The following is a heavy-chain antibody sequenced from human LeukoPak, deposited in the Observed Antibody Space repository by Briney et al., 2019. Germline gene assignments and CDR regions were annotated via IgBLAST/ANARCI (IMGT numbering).Heavy chain of an antibody. D-gene: IGHD4-17*01. J-gene: IGHJ4*02. CDR2: ISYDGSNK. V-gene: IGHV3-30*14. Sequence: GGSLRLSCAASGFTFSSYAMHWVRQAPGKGLEWVAVISYDGSNKYYADSVKGRFTISRDNSKNTLYLQMGSLRAEDMAVYYCARGDYGDYDLDYWGQGTLVTVSS. CDR1: GFTFSSYA. CDR3: ARGDYGDYDLDY.